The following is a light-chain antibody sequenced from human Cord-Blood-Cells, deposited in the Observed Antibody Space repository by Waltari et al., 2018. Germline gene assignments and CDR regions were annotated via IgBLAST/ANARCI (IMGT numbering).Light chain of an antibody. Sequence: IALPQSPGTLSLSPGASATPSCRASLSVRSSYLAWYQHKPGQAPRLLIYGASSRATGIPDRFSGSGSGTDFTLTISRLEPEDFAVYYCQQYGSSSYTFGQGTKLEIK. J-gene: IGKJ2*01. CDR3: QQYGSSSYT. CDR2: GAS. V-gene: IGKV3-20*01. CDR1: LSVRSSY.